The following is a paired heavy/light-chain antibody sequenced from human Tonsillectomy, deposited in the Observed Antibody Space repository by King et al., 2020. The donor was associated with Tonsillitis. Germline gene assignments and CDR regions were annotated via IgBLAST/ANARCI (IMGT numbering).Heavy chain of an antibody. J-gene: IGHJ4*02. V-gene: IGHV3-21*01. Sequence: EVHLVESGGGLVKPGGSLRLSCAASGFTFSSYSMNWVRQAPGKGLEWVSSITSSSNHIYYADSVKGRFTISRDNAKNSLYLQMSSLRAEDTAVYYCASQRSEYSSSPYYCDYWGQGTLVTVSP. D-gene: IGHD6-13*01. CDR1: GFTFSSYS. CDR3: ASQRSEYSSSPYYCDY. CDR2: ITSSSNHI.
Light chain of an antibody. CDR1: QGISSY. CDR3: QQYYSYPPT. V-gene: IGKV1-8*01. J-gene: IGKJ3*01. CDR2: ATS. Sequence: AIRMTQSPSSFSASTGDRVTITCRASQGISSYLAWYQQKPGEAPKLLIYATSTLQGGVPSRFSGSGSGTDFTLTISCLQSEDSATYYCQQYYSYPPTFGPGTKVDIK.